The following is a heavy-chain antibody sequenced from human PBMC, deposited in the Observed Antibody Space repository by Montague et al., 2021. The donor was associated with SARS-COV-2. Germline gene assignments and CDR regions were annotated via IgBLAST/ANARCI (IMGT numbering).Heavy chain of an antibody. CDR1: GGSISSCYW. V-gene: IGHV2-70*01. CDR3: ARIPVSGTARDQYYYYGMDV. J-gene: IGHJ6*02. CDR2: IGCSDNE. Sequence: TLSLTCTVSGGSISSCYWCWIRHPQAAALELLWLIGCSDNECSNTTLKTKRTVSKYTATTKVVLTMTDMYPVDTATYYCARIPVSGTARDQYYYYGMDVWGQGTTVTVSS. D-gene: IGHD5-18*01.